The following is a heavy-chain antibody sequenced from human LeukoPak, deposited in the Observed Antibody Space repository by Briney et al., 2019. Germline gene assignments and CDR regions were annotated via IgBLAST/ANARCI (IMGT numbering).Heavy chain of an antibody. J-gene: IGHJ6*04. Sequence: GGTLRLSCAASGFTFSSYEMNWVRQAPGKGLEWVSYISSSGSTIYYADSVKGRFTISRDNAKNSLYLQMNSLRPEDTAVYYCAELGITMIGGVWGKGTTVTISS. CDR2: ISSSGSTI. CDR1: GFTFSSYE. V-gene: IGHV3-48*03. CDR3: AELGITMIGGV. D-gene: IGHD3-10*02.